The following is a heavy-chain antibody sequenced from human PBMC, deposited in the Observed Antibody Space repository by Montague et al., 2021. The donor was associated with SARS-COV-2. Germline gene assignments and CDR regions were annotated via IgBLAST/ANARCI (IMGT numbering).Heavy chain of an antibody. D-gene: IGHD3-9*01. V-gene: IGHV2-70*01. Sequence: PALVKPTQTLTLTCTFSGFSLSTSGMCVSWIRQPPGKALEWLALIDWXDDKYYSTSLKTRLTISKDTSKNQVVLTMTNMDPVDTATYYCARMVTIFSLGGYYYYCGMDVWGQGTTVTVSS. CDR1: GFSLSTSGMC. J-gene: IGHJ6*02. CDR3: ARMVTIFSLGGYYYYCGMDV. CDR2: IDWXDDK.